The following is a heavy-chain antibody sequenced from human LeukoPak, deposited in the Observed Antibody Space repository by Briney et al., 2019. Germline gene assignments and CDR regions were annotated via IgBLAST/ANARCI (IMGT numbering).Heavy chain of an antibody. V-gene: IGHV3-73*01. CDR1: GFSFSVST. J-gene: IGHJ4*02. CDR3: TRTLTGTTFGDY. D-gene: IGHD1-7*01. Sequence: PGGSLKLSCAASGFSFSVSTMHWVRQASGKGLEWVGRIRDKAESYATVYAASVKGRFTISRDDSQNTAYLQLNSLRSDDTAVYYCTRTLTGTTFGDYWGQGTLFTVSS. CDR2: IRDKAESYAT.